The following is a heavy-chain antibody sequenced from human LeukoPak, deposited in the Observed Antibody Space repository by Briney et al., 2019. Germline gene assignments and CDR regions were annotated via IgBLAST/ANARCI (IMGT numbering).Heavy chain of an antibody. CDR1: GGSISSYY. CDR2: THYSGST. V-gene: IGHV4-59*01. J-gene: IGHJ3*02. Sequence: PSETLSLTCTVSGGSISSYYWSWLRRPPGKGLEYIGYTHYSGSTNYNPSLKSRVTISLDTSGNQFSLKLSSVTAADTAVYYCASGYCGGACQLGGVDMWGQGTMVTVSS. D-gene: IGHD2-21*02. CDR3: ASGYCGGACQLGGVDM.